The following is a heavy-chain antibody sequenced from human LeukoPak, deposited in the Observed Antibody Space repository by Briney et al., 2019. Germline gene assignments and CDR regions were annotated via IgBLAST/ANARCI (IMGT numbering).Heavy chain of an antibody. CDR1: GGTFSSYA. Sequence: GASVKVSCTASGGTFSSYAISWVRQAPGQGLEWMGGIIPIFGTANYAQKFQGRVTITADESTSTAYMELSSLRSEDTAVYYCARDPRYSSGWFFDYWGQGTLVTVSS. J-gene: IGHJ4*02. CDR2: IIPIFGTA. D-gene: IGHD6-19*01. V-gene: IGHV1-69*13. CDR3: ARDPRYSSGWFFDY.